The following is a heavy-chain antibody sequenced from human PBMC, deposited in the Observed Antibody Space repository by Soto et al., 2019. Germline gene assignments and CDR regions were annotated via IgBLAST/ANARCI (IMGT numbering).Heavy chain of an antibody. V-gene: IGHV4-39*01. CDR1: GGSISSRTFW. CDR3: AKHPRDDYNYGGSGIFDY. CDR2: MYYSGSS. D-gene: IGHD4-4*01. J-gene: IGHJ4*02. Sequence: SETLSLTCSVSGGSISSRTFWWAWIRQPPGKGLEWIGDMYYSGSSYSSPSLKSRVTLSVDTSKNQLSLKLNSVTAADTAVYYCAKHPRDDYNYGGSGIFDYWGQGTLVTVSS.